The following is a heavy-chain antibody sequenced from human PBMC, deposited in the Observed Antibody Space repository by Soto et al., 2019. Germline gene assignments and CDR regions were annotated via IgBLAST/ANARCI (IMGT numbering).Heavy chain of an antibody. V-gene: IGHV1-69*01. CDR3: ARDVVRSTAGDS. Sequence: QVQLVQSGTEVKEPGSSVKVSCKASGGTFSTSSFVWVRQGPGQGLEWMGGIIPIFTRTNFAQKFQGRVTFSADESTRTTYMELRSLTSEYTAIFYCARDVVRSTAGDSWGQGTLVTASS. D-gene: IGHD2-15*01. CDR2: IIPIFTRT. CDR1: GGTFSTSS. J-gene: IGHJ4*02.